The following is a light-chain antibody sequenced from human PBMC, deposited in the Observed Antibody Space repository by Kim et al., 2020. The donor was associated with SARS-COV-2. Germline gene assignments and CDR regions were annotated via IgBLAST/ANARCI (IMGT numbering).Light chain of an antibody. J-gene: IGKJ4*01. CDR1: QSIGSY. V-gene: IGKV1-39*01. CDR3: QQTYSNPPIT. Sequence: DIQMTQYPSSLSASVGDRVTITCRASQSIGSYVHWYQQRPGEAPKFLIYAASRLQSGVPSRFSGSGSGTHFTLTISSLQPEDFATYYCQQTYSNPPITFGGGTKVDIK. CDR2: AAS.